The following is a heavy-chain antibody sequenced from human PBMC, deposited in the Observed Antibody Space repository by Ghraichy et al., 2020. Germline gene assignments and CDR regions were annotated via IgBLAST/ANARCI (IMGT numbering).Heavy chain of an antibody. CDR1: GDSVSSNSAA. CDR3: ARDRGARITIFGVVPGDFDY. Sequence: SQTLSLTCAISGDSVSSNSAAWNWIRQSPSRGLEWLGRTYYRSKWYNDYAVSVKSRITINPDTSKNQFSLQLNSVTPEDTAVYYCARDRGARITIFGVVPGDFDYWGQGTLVTVSS. CDR2: TYYRSKWYN. V-gene: IGHV6-1*01. J-gene: IGHJ4*02. D-gene: IGHD3-3*01.